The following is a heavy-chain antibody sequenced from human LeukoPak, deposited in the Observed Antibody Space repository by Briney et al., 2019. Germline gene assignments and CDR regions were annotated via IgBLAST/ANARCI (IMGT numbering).Heavy chain of an antibody. CDR2: NNSDGSST. CDR1: GFTFSSYW. CDR3: ARALVVPAAMDAFDI. V-gene: IGHV3-74*01. D-gene: IGHD2-2*01. J-gene: IGHJ3*02. Sequence: GGSLRLSCAASGFTFSSYWMHWVRQAPGKGLVWVSRNNSDGSSTIYADSVKGRFTISRDNAKNTLYLQMNSLRAEDTAVYYCARALVVPAAMDAFDIWGQGTMVTVSS.